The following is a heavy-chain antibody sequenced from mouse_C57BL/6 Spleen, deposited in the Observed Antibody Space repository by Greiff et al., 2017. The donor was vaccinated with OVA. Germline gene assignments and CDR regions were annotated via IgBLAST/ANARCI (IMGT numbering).Heavy chain of an antibody. V-gene: IGHV1-64*01. CDR3: ARAYEDYFDY. D-gene: IGHD1-1*01. CDR1: GYTFTSYW. Sequence: QVHVKQPGAELVKPGASVKLSCKASGYTFTSYWMHWVKQRPGQGLEWIGMIHPNSGSTNYNEKFKSKATLTVDKSSSTAYMQLSSLTAEDSAVYYCARAYEDYFDYWGQGTTLTVSS. CDR2: IHPNSGST. J-gene: IGHJ2*01.